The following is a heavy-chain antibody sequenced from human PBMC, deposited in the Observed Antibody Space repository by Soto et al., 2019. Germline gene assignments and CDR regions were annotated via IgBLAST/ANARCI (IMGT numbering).Heavy chain of an antibody. CDR1: GLSFKTFA. V-gene: IGHV3-23*01. D-gene: IGHD3-22*01. CDR3: ARDHFYDSSGYEPNLDY. J-gene: IGHJ4*02. Sequence: GGPLRPSCVASGLSFKTFAMSWVRKAPGKGLEWVSAINGGGENTYYADSVKGRFTISRDNSKNTLYLQMNSLRAEDTAVYYCARDHFYDSSGYEPNLDYWGQGTLVTVSS. CDR2: INGGGENT.